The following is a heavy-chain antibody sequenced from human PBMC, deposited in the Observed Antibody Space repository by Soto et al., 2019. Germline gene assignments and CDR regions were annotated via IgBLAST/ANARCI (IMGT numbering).Heavy chain of an antibody. Sequence: APVKVSCKASGGTFSSYAISWVRQAPGQGLDWMGGIIPIFGTANYARKFQGRVTITADESTSTAYMELSSLRSEDTAVYYCARDTYYDFWSGYRSFDYWGQGTLVTVSS. CDR1: GGTFSSYA. CDR2: IIPIFGTA. V-gene: IGHV1-69*13. CDR3: ARDTYYDFWSGYRSFDY. J-gene: IGHJ4*02. D-gene: IGHD3-3*01.